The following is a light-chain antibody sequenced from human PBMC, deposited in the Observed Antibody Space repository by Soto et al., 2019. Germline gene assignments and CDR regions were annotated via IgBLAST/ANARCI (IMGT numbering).Light chain of an antibody. V-gene: IGKV3-20*01. CDR1: QSVSSSY. J-gene: IGKJ1*01. CDR3: QQYGSSPWT. Sequence: EIVLTQSPGTLSLSPGERATLSCRASQSVSSSYLAWYQPKPGQAPRLLIYGASCRATGIPDRLSGSGSGTDFTLTISSLEPEDCAVYYCQQYGSSPWTFGQGTNVEIK. CDR2: GAS.